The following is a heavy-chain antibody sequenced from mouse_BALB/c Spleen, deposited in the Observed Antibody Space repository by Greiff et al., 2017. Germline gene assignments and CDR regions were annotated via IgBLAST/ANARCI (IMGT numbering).Heavy chain of an antibody. Sequence: VQLQESGAELVRPGTSVKVSCKASGYAFTNYLIEWVKQRPGQGLEWIGVINPGSGGTNYNEKFKGKATLTADKSSSTAYMQLSSLTSDDSAVYFCAGGNPYYYAMDYWGQGTSVTVSS. CDR3: AGGNPYYYAMDY. J-gene: IGHJ4*01. CDR2: INPGSGGT. V-gene: IGHV1-54*01. D-gene: IGHD1-1*02. CDR1: GYAFTNYL.